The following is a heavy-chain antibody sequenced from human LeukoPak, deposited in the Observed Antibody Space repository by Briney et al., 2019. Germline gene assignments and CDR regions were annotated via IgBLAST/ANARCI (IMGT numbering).Heavy chain of an antibody. CDR1: GYIFRNYW. CDR3: ARLVGFGAYYFDQ. D-gene: IGHD3-10*01. Sequence: GESLRISCKGSGYIFRNYWIGWVRQMPGKGLEWMGIIYPGDSDTRYSPSFEGQVTISADKSISSAYLQFSSLKASDTAMYYCARLVGFGAYYFDQWGQGTLVTVFS. V-gene: IGHV5-51*01. J-gene: IGHJ4*02. CDR2: IYPGDSDT.